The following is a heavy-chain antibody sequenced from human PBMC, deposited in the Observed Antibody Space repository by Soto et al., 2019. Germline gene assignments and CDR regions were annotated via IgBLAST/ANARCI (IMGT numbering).Heavy chain of an antibody. CDR3: ASTLGYCSGGSCYPSIV. D-gene: IGHD2-15*01. Sequence: SETLSLTCTVSGGSISSSSYYWGWIRQPPGKGLEWTGSIYYSGSTYYNPSLKSRVTISVDTSKNQFSLKLSSVTAADTAVYYCASTLGYCSGGSCYPSIVWGKGTTVTVSS. J-gene: IGHJ6*04. V-gene: IGHV4-39*01. CDR2: IYYSGST. CDR1: GGSISSSSYY.